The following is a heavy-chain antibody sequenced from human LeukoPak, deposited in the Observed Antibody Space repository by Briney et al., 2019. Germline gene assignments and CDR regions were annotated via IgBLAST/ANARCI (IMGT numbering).Heavy chain of an antibody. Sequence: GSLQISCQGSGYNFTAHWVSWMRQVTGKGVEGMGRLDPTDSYTNYSASFQGHVTISAAKSISTAYLQWSSLKASDTAIYYCARGGEAMDPFDYWGQGTLVTVSS. V-gene: IGHV5-10-1*01. CDR2: LDPTDSYT. CDR3: ARGGEAMDPFDY. CDR1: GYNFTAHW. D-gene: IGHD5-18*01. J-gene: IGHJ4*02.